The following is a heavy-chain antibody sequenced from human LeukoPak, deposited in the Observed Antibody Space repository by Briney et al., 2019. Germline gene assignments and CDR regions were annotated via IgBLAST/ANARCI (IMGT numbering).Heavy chain of an antibody. CDR1: GFTFSSYG. V-gene: IGHV3-30*18. CDR3: AKPYGDYGYYYGMDV. J-gene: IGHJ6*02. D-gene: IGHD4-17*01. CDR2: ISYDGSNK. Sequence: GRSLRLSCAASGFTFSSYGMHWVRQAPGKGLEWVAVISYDGSNKYYADSVKGRFTISRDNSKNTLYLQMNSLRAEGTAVYYCAKPYGDYGYYYGMDVWGQGTTVTVSS.